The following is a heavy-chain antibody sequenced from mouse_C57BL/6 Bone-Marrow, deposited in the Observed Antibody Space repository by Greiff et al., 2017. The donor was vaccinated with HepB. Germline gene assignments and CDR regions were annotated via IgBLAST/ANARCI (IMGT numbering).Heavy chain of an antibody. CDR2: ISYDGSN. CDR1: GYSITSGYY. CDR3: AREGTTVVVPFDY. J-gene: IGHJ2*01. Sequence: EVKLMESGPGLVKPSQSLSLTCSVTGYSITSGYYWNWIRQFPGNKLEWMGYISYDGSNNYNPSLKNRISITRDTSKNQFFLKLNSVTTEDTATYYCAREGTTVVVPFDYWGQGTTLTVSS. D-gene: IGHD1-1*01. V-gene: IGHV3-6*01.